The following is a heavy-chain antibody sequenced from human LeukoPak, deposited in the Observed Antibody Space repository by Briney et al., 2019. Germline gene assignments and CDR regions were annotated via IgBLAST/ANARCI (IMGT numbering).Heavy chain of an antibody. CDR1: GFTFSSYA. D-gene: IGHD3-22*01. CDR3: AKEEGASGYPGWYYFDY. J-gene: IGHJ4*02. V-gene: IGHV3-23*01. CDR2: ISGSGGST. Sequence: PGGSLRLSCAASGFTFSSYAMSWVRQAPGKGLEWVSAISGSGGSTYYADSVKGRFTISRDNSKNTLYLQINSLRAEDTAVYYCAKEEGASGYPGWYYFDYWGQGTLVTVSS.